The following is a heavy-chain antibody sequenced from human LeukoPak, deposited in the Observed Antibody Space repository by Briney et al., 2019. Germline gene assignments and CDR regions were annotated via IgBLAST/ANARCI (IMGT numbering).Heavy chain of an antibody. Sequence: SETLSLTCAVYGWSFSGYYWSWIRQPPGKGLEWIGEINHSGSTNYNPSLKSRVTISVDTSKNQFSLKVSSLRAAATAVYYCARAKGIAAAGYWGQGTLVTVSS. CDR2: INHSGST. V-gene: IGHV4-34*01. D-gene: IGHD6-13*01. J-gene: IGHJ4*02. CDR1: GWSFSGYY. CDR3: ARAKGIAAAGY.